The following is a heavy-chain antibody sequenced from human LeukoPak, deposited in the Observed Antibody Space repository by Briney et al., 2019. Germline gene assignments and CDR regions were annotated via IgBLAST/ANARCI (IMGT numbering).Heavy chain of an antibody. CDR3: ARSNGSGSYIHWYFDL. V-gene: IGHV1-2*02. D-gene: IGHD3-10*01. CDR1: GYTFTGYY. J-gene: IGHJ2*01. Sequence: EASVKVSCKASGYTFTGYYMHWVRQAPGQGLEWMGWINPNSGGTNYAQKFQGRVTMTRDTSISTAYMELSRLRSVDTAVYYCARSNGSGSYIHWYFDLWGRGTLVTVSS. CDR2: INPNSGGT.